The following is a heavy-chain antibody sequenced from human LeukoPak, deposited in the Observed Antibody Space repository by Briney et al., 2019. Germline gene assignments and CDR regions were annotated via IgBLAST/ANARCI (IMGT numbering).Heavy chain of an antibody. CDR2: INHSGST. CDR3: ARGRGGGPLNY. V-gene: IGHV4-34*01. D-gene: IGHD3-10*01. CDR1: GGSFSGYY. Sequence: SETLSLTCAVYGGSFSGYYWSWIRQPPGKGLEWTGEINHSGSTNYNPSLKSRVTISVDTSKNQFSLKLSSVTAADTAVYYCARGRGGGPLNYWGQGTLVTVSS. J-gene: IGHJ4*02.